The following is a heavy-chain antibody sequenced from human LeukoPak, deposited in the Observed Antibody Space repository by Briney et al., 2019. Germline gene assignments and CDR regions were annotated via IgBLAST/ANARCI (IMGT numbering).Heavy chain of an antibody. D-gene: IGHD5-18*01. Sequence: PGGSLRLSCAASGFTFSNAWMSWVRQAPGKGLEWVSVIYSGGSTYHADSVKGRFIISRDNSKNTLNLQMNSLRVEDSAVYYCARDRYSYGYALDCWGQGTLVTVSS. J-gene: IGHJ4*02. CDR3: ARDRYSYGYALDC. CDR1: GFTFSNAW. V-gene: IGHV3-66*02. CDR2: IYSGGST.